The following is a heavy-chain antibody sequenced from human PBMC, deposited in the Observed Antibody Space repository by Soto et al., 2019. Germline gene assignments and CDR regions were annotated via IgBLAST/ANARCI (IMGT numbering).Heavy chain of an antibody. V-gene: IGHV4-59*01. CDR3: ARDFRELSDDIYYYYYMDV. D-gene: IGHD3-16*02. J-gene: IGHJ6*03. Sequence: SETLSLTCTVSGGSISSYYWSWIRQPPGKGLEWIGYIYYSGSTNYNPSLKSRVTISVDTSKNQFSLKLSSVTAADTAVYYCARDFRELSDDIYYYYYMDVWGKGTTVTVSS. CDR1: GGSISSYY. CDR2: IYYSGST.